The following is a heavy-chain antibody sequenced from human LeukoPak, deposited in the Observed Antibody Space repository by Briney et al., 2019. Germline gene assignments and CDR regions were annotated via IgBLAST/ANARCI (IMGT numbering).Heavy chain of an antibody. CDR1: GFTFSSYA. D-gene: IGHD3-9*01. CDR2: ISYDGSNK. V-gene: IGHV3-30*04. J-gene: IGHJ4*02. Sequence: GGSLRLSCAASGFTFSSYAMHWVRQAPGKGLEGVAVISYDGSNKYYADSVKGRFTISRDNSKNTLYLQMNSLRAEDTAVYYCARDRYDILTGYYDRWYYFDYWGQGTLVTVSS. CDR3: ARDRYDILTGYYDRWYYFDY.